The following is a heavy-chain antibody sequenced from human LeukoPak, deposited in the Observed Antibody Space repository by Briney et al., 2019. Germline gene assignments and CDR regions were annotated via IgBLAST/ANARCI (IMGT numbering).Heavy chain of an antibody. CDR2: IDWDDGK. CDR3: ARVYDNNIFDF. J-gene: IGHJ4*02. CDR1: GFSLRRPGRR. V-gene: IGHV2-70*04. D-gene: IGHD3-9*01. Sequence: SGPTLVKPPPTLTLTCTFSGFSLRRPGRRVSWLRQPPGKALEWLARIDWDDGKYYNSSLQTRLTISKDASENQVVLSMTNMDPADTAIYYCARVYDNNIFDFWGQGTLVTVSS.